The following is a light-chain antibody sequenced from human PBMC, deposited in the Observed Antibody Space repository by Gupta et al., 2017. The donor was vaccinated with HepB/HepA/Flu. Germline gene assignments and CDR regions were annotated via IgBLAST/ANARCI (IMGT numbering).Light chain of an antibody. CDR3: QHRRSWPMT. CDR2: DAS. V-gene: IGKV3-11*01. CDR1: QSVDSY. J-gene: IGKJ1*01. Sequence: EIVLTQSPATLSLSPGERATLSCRASQSVDSYLAWYQQKPGQAPRLLIYDASNRATGIPARFSGSGSGTEFTLTISSLEPEDFAVYYCQHRRSWPMTFGQGTKVEIK.